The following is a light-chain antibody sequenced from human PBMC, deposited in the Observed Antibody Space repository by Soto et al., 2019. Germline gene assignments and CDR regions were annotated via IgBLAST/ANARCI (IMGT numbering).Light chain of an antibody. J-gene: IGLJ1*01. V-gene: IGLV1-40*01. CDR2: GNG. Sequence: QSVLTQPPSVSGAPGQRVTISCTGSSSNIGARYDVHWYQHLPGTAPKLLIYGNGNRPSGVPDRFSGSKSGTSASLAITGLQAEDEADYYCQSYDSSLSGSYVFGTGTKVTVL. CDR3: QSYDSSLSGSYV. CDR1: SSNIGARYD.